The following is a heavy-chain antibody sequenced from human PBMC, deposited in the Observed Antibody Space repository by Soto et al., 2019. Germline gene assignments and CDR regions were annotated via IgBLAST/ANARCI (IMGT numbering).Heavy chain of an antibody. CDR1: GFTLGDYA. J-gene: IGHJ4*03. CDR2: IRTKAYSGTT. CDR3: LRSLFASGDHSSCRDC. V-gene: IGHV3-49*04. D-gene: IGHD2-21*01. Sequence: PAGSMRLSCTASGFTLGDYAMTWVRQAPGKGLEWVGFIRTKAYSGTTEYAASVKGRFTIFRDDSKSIAYLQMNNLKTEDTAVYDCLRSLFASGDHSSCRDCWGQGNMGNVSS.